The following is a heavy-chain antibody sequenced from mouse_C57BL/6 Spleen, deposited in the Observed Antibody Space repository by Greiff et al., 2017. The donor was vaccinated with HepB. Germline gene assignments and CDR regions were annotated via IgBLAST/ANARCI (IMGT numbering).Heavy chain of an antibody. CDR1: GYAFSSYW. J-gene: IGHJ2*01. Sequence: LQQSGASVKISCKASGYAFSSYWMNWVKQRPGKGLEWLGQIYPGDGDTNYNGKFKGKATLTADKSSSTAYMQLSSLTSEDSAVYFCARGSSLGYFDYGAQGTTLTVSS. V-gene: IGHV1-80*01. CDR2: IYPGDGDT. D-gene: IGHD1-1*01. CDR3: ARGSSLGYFDY.